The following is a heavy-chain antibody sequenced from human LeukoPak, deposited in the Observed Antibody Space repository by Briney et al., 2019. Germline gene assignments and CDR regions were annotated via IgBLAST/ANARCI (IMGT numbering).Heavy chain of an antibody. V-gene: IGHV4-34*01. CDR3: ARSTSPDYGGNPTNYFDY. CDR1: GGSFSGYY. CDR2: INHSGST. Sequence: SETLSLTCAVYGGSFSGYYWSWIRQPPGKGLEWIGEINHSGSTDYNPSLKSRVTISVDTSKNQFSLKLSSVTAADTAVYYCARSTSPDYGGNPTNYFDYWGQGTLVTVSS. J-gene: IGHJ4*02. D-gene: IGHD4-23*01.